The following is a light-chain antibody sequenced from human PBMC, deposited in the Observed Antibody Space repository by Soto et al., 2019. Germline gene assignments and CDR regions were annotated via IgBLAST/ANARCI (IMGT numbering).Light chain of an antibody. CDR3: QQYRPSPAIS. CDR2: AVY. CDR1: RSVSSNY. J-gene: IGKJ5*01. V-gene: IGKV3-20*01. Sequence: VLTQSPGTLSLSPGERATLSCRASRSVSSNYLGWYQQKPGQAPRLLIYAVYTRATGIPDRFSGSGSGTDFTLTISILETEDSALYFCQQYRPSPAISFGQGTRLEIK.